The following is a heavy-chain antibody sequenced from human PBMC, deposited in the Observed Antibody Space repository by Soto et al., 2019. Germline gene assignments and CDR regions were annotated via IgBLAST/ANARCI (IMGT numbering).Heavy chain of an antibody. J-gene: IGHJ4*02. CDR2: INADGSDT. CDR3: AKARFYFDSSPYDS. Sequence: EVQLVESGGGVVQPGGSLRLSCAASGFTFEDYALHWVRQSAGKGPEWVSLINADGSDTYYADSVKGRFTITRDNRKDSLYLQMKSLRPEDSAIYYCAKARFYFDSSPYDSWGQGTLVTVTS. CDR1: GFTFEDYA. V-gene: IGHV3-43*02. D-gene: IGHD3-22*01.